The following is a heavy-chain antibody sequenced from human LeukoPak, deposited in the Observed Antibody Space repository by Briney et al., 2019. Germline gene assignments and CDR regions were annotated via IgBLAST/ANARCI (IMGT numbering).Heavy chain of an antibody. D-gene: IGHD1-26*01. CDR2: IIPIFGTA. V-gene: IGHV1-69*13. Sequence: GASVKVSCKASGGTFSSYAISWVRQAPGQGLEWMGGIIPIFGTANYAQKFQGRVTITADESTSTAYMELSSLRSEDTAVCYCARDRVVGATTAFDYWGQGTLVTVSS. CDR1: GGTFSSYA. CDR3: ARDRVVGATTAFDY. J-gene: IGHJ4*02.